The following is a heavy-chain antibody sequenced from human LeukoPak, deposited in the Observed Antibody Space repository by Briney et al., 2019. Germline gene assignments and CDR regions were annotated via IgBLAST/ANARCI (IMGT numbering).Heavy chain of an antibody. CDR1: GGSFSGYY. Sequence: SETLSLTCAVYGGSFSGYYWSWIRQPPGKGLEWIGEINHSGSTNYNPSLKSRVTISVDTSQNQFSLKLSSVTAADTAVYYCARGLRRIAAAGTDYWGQGTLVTVSS. V-gene: IGHV4-34*01. CDR3: ARGLRRIAAAGTDY. J-gene: IGHJ4*02. CDR2: INHSGST. D-gene: IGHD6-13*01.